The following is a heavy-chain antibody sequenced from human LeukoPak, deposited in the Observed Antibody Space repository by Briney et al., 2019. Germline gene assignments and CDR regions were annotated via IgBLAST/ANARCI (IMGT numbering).Heavy chain of an antibody. J-gene: IGHJ4*02. CDR2: IYYSGST. V-gene: IGHV4-39*01. D-gene: IGHD3-22*01. CDR3: ALKPAYYDSSGSTDY. CDR1: GGSISSSSYY. Sequence: SETLSLTCTVSGGSISSSSYYWGWIRQPPGKGLEWIGSIYYSGSTYYNPSLKSRATISVDTSKNQFSLKLSSVTAADTAVYYCALKPAYYDSSGSTDYWGQGTLVTVSS.